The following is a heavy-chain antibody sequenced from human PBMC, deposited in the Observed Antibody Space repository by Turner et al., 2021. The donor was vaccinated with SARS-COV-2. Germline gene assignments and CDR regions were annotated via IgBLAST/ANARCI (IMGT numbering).Heavy chain of an antibody. D-gene: IGHD1-7*01. J-gene: IGHJ4*02. V-gene: IGHV3-30*03. Sequence: QVQLVESGGGVFQPGSSLRLSCAAFGFTFSSDGMHWVRQDPGKGLEWVAVTSYDGSNKYYADSVKGRFTISRDNSKNTLYLQMNSLRAEDTALYYCARDGGTGTTFPFFDYWGQGTLVTVSS. CDR2: TSYDGSNK. CDR3: ARDGGTGTTFPFFDY. CDR1: GFTFSSDG.